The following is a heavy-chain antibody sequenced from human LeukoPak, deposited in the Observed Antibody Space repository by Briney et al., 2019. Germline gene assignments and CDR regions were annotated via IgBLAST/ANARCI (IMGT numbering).Heavy chain of an antibody. V-gene: IGHV3-21*01. D-gene: IGHD2-21*01. Sequence: GGSLRLSCAASGFTFSSYSMNWVRQAPGKGLEWVSSISSSSSYIYYADSVKGRFTISRDNAKNSLYLQMNSLRAEDTAVYYCAREGTCGGDCCFVYYYMDVWGKGTTVTVSS. CDR2: ISSSSSYI. J-gene: IGHJ6*03. CDR3: AREGTCGGDCCFVYYYMDV. CDR1: GFTFSSYS.